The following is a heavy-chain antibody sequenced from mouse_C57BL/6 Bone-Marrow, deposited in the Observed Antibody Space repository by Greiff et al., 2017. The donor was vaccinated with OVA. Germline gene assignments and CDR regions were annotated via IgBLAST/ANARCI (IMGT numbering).Heavy chain of an antibody. CDR1: GYSFTSYY. J-gene: IGHJ4*01. CDR3: ARVAELRPSAIDY. D-gene: IGHD3-2*02. CDR2: IYPGSGNT. Sequence: QVQLQQSGPELVKPGASVKISCKASGYSFTSYYIHWVKQRPGQGLEWIGWIYPGSGNTKYNEKFKGKATLTADTSSSTAYMQLSSLTSEDSAVYYCARVAELRPSAIDYWGQGTSVTVSS. V-gene: IGHV1-66*01.